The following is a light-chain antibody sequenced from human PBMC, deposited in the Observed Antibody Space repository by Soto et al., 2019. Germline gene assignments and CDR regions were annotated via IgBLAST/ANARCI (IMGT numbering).Light chain of an antibody. CDR2: TAS. V-gene: IGKV1-5*03. CDR1: QSIGIW. J-gene: IGKJ1*01. Sequence: IQMTQSPSTLSASVGDRVAITCRASQSIGIWLAWYQQKPGKAPRFLIYTASTLESGVPSRFSGSGSGTEFTLTTSSLQPDDFATYYCKQYKDYSWTFGQGTKVEFK. CDR3: KQYKDYSWT.